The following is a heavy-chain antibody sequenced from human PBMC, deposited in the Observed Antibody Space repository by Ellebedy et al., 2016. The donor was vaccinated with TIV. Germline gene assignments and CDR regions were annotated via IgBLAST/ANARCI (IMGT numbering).Heavy chain of an antibody. CDR3: ARGAPFPYYFDS. CDR2: FFHSGSN. Sequence: MPSETLSLTCAVSGGFISNYYWTWIRQSPETGLEWIGYFFHSGSNGSNPSLKIRVTISVDTPKNQFSLKLNPVTAADTAVYYCARGAPFPYYFDSWGQGILVTVSS. CDR1: GGFISNYY. V-gene: IGHV4-59*01. J-gene: IGHJ4*02.